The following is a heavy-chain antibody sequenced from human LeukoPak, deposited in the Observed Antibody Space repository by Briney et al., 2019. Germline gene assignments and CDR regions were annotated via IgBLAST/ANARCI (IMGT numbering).Heavy chain of an antibody. D-gene: IGHD2-21*01. CDR3: ARDRYSPNYYYMDV. Sequence: GGSLRLSCAASGFTFSDYYMSWIRQAPGKGLEWVSYISSSGSTIYYADSVKVRFAISRDNAKNSLYLQMNSLRAEDTAVYYCARDRYSPNYYYMDVWGKGTTVTVSS. J-gene: IGHJ6*03. CDR1: GFTFSDYY. CDR2: ISSSGSTI. V-gene: IGHV3-11*01.